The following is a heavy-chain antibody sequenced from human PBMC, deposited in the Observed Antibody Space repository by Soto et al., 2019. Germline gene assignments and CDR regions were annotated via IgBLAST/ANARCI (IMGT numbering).Heavy chain of an antibody. Sequence: QVQLQLSGPGLVKPSQTLSLTCAISGDSVSSNSAGWNWIRQTPSRGLEWLGRTYYRSKWYYTYAISLKSRIIIHPDTSKISFSLQLNSVTPEDTAVYYFARGSWDAVSAHYYMDVWGKGTTVTVSS. D-gene: IGHD1-26*01. CDR1: GDSVSSNSAG. V-gene: IGHV6-1*02. J-gene: IGHJ6*03. CDR3: ARGSWDAVSAHYYMDV. CDR2: TYYRSKWYY.